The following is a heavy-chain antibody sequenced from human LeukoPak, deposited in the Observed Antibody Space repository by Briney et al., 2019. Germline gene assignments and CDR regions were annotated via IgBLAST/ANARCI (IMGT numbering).Heavy chain of an antibody. CDR2: IYYDGSNI. CDR1: EFTFTTYG. CDR3: ARDWKTNSLDY. D-gene: IGHD1-1*01. Sequence: GESLKISCAASEFTFTTYGMHWVRQAPVKGLEWVAFIYYDGSNIYYADYVKGRFTISRDISKDTLYLQMDSLRAEDTAIYYCARDWKTNSLDYWGQGTLVTVSS. V-gene: IGHV3-33*01. J-gene: IGHJ4*02.